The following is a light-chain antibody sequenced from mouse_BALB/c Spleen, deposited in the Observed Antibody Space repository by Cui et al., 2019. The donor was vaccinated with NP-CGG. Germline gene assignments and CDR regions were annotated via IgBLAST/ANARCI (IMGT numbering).Light chain of an antibody. V-gene: IGLV1*01. CDR3: ALWYSNHWV. CDR1: SGTITTRNY. CDR2: GTN. J-gene: IGLJ1*01. Sequence: QAVVTQESAPTTSPGETVTLTCRSSSGTITTRNYANWVQEKPDHLFTGLIGGTNNRAPGVPARFSGSLIGDKAALIITGAQTEDEAIYFCALWYSNHWVFGGGTKLTVL.